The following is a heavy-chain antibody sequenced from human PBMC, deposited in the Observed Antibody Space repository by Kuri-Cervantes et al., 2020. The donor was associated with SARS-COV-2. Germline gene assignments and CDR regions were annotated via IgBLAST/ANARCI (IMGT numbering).Heavy chain of an antibody. J-gene: IGHJ4*02. V-gene: IGHV3-33*08. CDR2: IWNDGSNK. D-gene: IGHD3-10*01. CDR3: ARDVGDSGSDY. CDR1: GFTFSTYD. Sequence: GGSLRLSCAASGFTFSTYDMYWVRQAPGKRLEWVAFIWNDGSNKYYADSVKGRFTISRDNSKNTLYLQMDSLRGDDTAVYYCARDVGDSGSDYWGQGTLVTVSS.